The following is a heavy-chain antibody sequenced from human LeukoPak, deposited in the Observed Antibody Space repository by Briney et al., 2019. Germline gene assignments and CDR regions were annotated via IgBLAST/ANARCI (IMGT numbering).Heavy chain of an antibody. CDR2: INHSGST. D-gene: IGHD6-19*01. Sequence: SETLSLTCAVYGGSFSGYYWSWIRQPPGKGLEWIGEINHSGSTNYNPSLKSRVTISVDTSKNQFSLKLSSVTAADPAVYYCARGGKAVAGSFFDYWGQGTLVTVSS. J-gene: IGHJ4*02. V-gene: IGHV4-34*01. CDR3: ARGGKAVAGSFFDY. CDR1: GGSFSGYY.